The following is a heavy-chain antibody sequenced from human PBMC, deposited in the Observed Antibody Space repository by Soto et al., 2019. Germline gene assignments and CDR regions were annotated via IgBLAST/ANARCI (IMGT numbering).Heavy chain of an antibody. CDR3: AKDSDFWSGIFDY. V-gene: IGHV3-30*18. D-gene: IGHD3-3*01. CDR2: ISYDGSNK. J-gene: IGHJ4*02. Sequence: QVQLVESGGGVVQPGRSLRLSCAASGFTFSSYGMHWVRQAPGKGLEWVAVISYDGSNKYYADSVKGRFTISRDNSKNTLYLQMNSLRAEDTAVYYCAKDSDFWSGIFDYWGQGTLVTVSS. CDR1: GFTFSSYG.